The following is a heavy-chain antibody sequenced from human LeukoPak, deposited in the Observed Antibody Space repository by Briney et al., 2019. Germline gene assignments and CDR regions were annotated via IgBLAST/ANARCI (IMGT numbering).Heavy chain of an antibody. CDR1: GGSISSYY. V-gene: IGHV4-59*01. CDR2: IYYSGST. CDR3: AREAQFPFHAFDI. D-gene: IGHD2-21*01. Sequence: SETLSLTCTVSGGSISSYYWSWIRQPPGKGLEWIEYIYYSGSTNYNPSLKSRVTISVDTSRNQFSLKLSSVTAADTAVYYCAREAQFPFHAFDIWGQGTMVTVSS. J-gene: IGHJ3*02.